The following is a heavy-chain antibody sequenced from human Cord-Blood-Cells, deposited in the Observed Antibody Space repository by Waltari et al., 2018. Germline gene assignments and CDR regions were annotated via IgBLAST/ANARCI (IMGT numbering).Heavy chain of an antibody. V-gene: IGHV4-39*07. CDR1: GGSISSSSYY. J-gene: IGHJ4*02. Sequence: QLQLQESGPGLVKPSETLSLTCTVSGGSISSSSYYWGWIRQPPGKGLEWIGSIYYSGSTYSNPSLKSRVTISVDTSKNQFSLKLSSVTAADTAVYYCARPGYYDSSGYYFDYWGQGTLVTVSS. D-gene: IGHD3-22*01. CDR3: ARPGYYDSSGYYFDY. CDR2: IYYSGST.